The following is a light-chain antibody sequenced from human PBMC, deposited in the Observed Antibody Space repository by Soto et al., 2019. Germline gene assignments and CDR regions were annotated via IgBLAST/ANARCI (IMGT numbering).Light chain of an antibody. CDR2: DAS. CDR3: QQRGNWPQT. J-gene: IGKJ1*01. V-gene: IGKV3-11*01. CDR1: QSVSSF. Sequence: EIVLTQSPATLSLSPGERATLSCRTSQSVSSFLAWYQQKPGQAPRLLISDASNRATAIPARFSGSGSGTDFTLTISSLEPEDFAVYYCQQRGNWPQTFGQGTKV.